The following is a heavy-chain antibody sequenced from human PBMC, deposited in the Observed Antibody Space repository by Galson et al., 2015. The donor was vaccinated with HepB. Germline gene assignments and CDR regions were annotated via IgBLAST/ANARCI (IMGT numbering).Heavy chain of an antibody. CDR3: AREGSPAASGSGFDP. Sequence: SVKVSCKASGYTFTSYAMHWVRQAPGQRLEWMGWINAGNGNTKYSQKFQGRVTITRDTSTSTVYMELSSLRSEDTAVYYCAREGSPAASGSGFDPWGQGTLVTVSS. CDR1: GYTFTSYA. V-gene: IGHV1-3*01. J-gene: IGHJ5*02. D-gene: IGHD2-2*01. CDR2: INAGNGNT.